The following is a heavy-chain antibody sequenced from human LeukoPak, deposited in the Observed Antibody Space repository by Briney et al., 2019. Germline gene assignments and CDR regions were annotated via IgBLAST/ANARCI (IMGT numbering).Heavy chain of an antibody. Sequence: GGSLRLSCAASGFTFSSYWMHWVRQAPGKGLVWVSRINSDGSSTSYADSVKGRFTISRDNAKNTLYLQMNSLRAEDTAVYYCAKKYSSGWYSYSDYWGQGTLVTVSS. V-gene: IGHV3-74*01. CDR1: GFTFSSYW. D-gene: IGHD6-19*01. CDR3: AKKYSSGWYSYSDY. J-gene: IGHJ4*02. CDR2: INSDGSST.